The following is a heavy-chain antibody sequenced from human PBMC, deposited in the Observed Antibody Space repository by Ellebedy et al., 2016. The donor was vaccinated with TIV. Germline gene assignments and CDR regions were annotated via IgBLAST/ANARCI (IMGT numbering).Heavy chain of an antibody. CDR2: FDPEDGET. V-gene: IGHV1-24*01. CDR1: GYTLTELS. CDR3: ATDPRSRAQSGDAPRFDP. J-gene: IGHJ5*02. Sequence: ASVKVSCXVSGYTLTELSMHWVRQAPGKGLEWMGGFDPEDGETIYAQKFQGRVTMTEDTSTDAAYMELSSLRSEDTAVYYCATDPRSRAQSGDAPRFDPWGQGTLVTVSS. D-gene: IGHD1-26*01.